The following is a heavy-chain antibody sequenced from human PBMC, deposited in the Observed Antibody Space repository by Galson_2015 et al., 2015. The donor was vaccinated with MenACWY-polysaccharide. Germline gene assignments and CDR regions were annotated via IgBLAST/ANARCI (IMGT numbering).Heavy chain of an antibody. Sequence: SLRLSCAASGFTFSSYAMSWVRQAPGKGLEWVSAISGSGGSTYYADSVKGRFTISRDNSKNTLYLQMNSLRAEDTAVYYCAKGGLAFRSRGMDVWGQGTTVTVSS. V-gene: IGHV3-23*01. CDR1: GFTFSSYA. CDR2: ISGSGGST. J-gene: IGHJ6*02. D-gene: IGHD3-3*02. CDR3: AKGGLAFRSRGMDV.